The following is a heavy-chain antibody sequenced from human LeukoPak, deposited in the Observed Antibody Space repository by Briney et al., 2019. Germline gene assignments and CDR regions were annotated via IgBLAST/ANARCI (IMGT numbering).Heavy chain of an antibody. CDR3: ARESGCSYGVFDY. J-gene: IGHJ4*02. V-gene: IGHV1-69*04. Sequence: SVKVSCKASGGTFSSYAISWVRQAPGQGLEWMGRIIPILGIANYAQKFQGRVTITADKSTSTAYMELSSLRSEDTAVYYCARESGCSYGVFDYWGQGTLVTVSS. D-gene: IGHD5-18*01. CDR1: GGTFSSYA. CDR2: IIPILGIA.